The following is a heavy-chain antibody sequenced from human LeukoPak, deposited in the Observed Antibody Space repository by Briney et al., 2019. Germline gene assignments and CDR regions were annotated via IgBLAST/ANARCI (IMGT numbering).Heavy chain of an antibody. CDR3: ARGPVSTGLY. V-gene: IGHV4-34*01. Sequence: SETLSLTCAVYGGSFSGYYWSWIRQPPGKGLEWIGEINHSGSTNYNPSLKSRVTISVDTSKNQFSLKLSSVTAADTAVYYCARGPVSTGLYWGQGTLVTVSS. CDR1: GGSFSGYY. J-gene: IGHJ4*02. CDR2: INHSGST. D-gene: IGHD3-9*01.